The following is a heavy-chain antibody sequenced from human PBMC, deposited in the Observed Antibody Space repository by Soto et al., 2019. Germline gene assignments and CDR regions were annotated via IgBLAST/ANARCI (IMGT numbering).Heavy chain of an antibody. Sequence: PSETLSLTCAVSGGSVSSGGYSWSWIRQPPGKGLEFIGYIYHTGSTYYKSSLQSRVTISLDRSKNQLSLKVNSVTAADTAVYFCARLGYSSDPPFDYWGQGTLVTVSS. CDR3: ARLGYSSDPPFDY. CDR1: GGSVSSGGYS. D-gene: IGHD6-19*01. J-gene: IGHJ4*02. V-gene: IGHV4-30-2*01. CDR2: IYHTGST.